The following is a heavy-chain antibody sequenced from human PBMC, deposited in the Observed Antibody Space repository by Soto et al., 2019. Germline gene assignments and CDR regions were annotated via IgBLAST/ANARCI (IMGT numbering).Heavy chain of an antibody. CDR3: ARDYYGSGSHDY. CDR2: IWYDGSNK. V-gene: IGHV3-33*01. Sequence: GGSLRLSCAASGFTFSSYGMHWVRQAPGKGLEWVAVIWYDGSNKYYADSVKGRFTISRDNSKNTLYLQMNSLRAEDTAVYYCARDYYGSGSHDYWGQGTLVTVSS. CDR1: GFTFSSYG. D-gene: IGHD3-10*01. J-gene: IGHJ4*02.